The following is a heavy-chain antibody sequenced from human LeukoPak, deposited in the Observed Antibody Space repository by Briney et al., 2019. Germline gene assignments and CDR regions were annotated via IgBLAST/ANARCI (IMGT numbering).Heavy chain of an antibody. D-gene: IGHD3-9*01. CDR3: ARDRDILTGFSYMDV. J-gene: IGHJ6*03. V-gene: IGHV1-46*01. CDR2: IKPSGGIT. CDR1: GYTFTSYD. Sequence: ASVKVSCKASGYTFTSYDMPWVRQAPGQGVGWMGIIKPSGGITSSAQKFQGRVTMTRDTSTSTVYMELSSLRSEDTAVYYCARDRDILTGFSYMDVWGKGTTVTISS.